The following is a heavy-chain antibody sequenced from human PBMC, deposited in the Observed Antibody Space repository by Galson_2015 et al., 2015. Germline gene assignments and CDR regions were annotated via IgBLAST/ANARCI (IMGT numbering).Heavy chain of an antibody. J-gene: IGHJ1*01. V-gene: IGHV3-23*01. D-gene: IGHD2-2*01. CDR1: GFTFSSYA. CDR2: ISGSGGST. CDR3: AKPIVVVPAATGGEYFQH. Sequence: SLRLSCAASGFTFSSYAMSWVRQAPGKGLEWVSAISGSGGSTYYADSVKGRFTISRDNSKNTLYLQMNSLRAEDTAVYYCAKPIVVVPAATGGEYFQHWGQGTLVTVPS.